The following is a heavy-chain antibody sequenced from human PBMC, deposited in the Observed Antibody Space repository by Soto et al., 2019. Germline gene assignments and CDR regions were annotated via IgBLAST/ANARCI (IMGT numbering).Heavy chain of an antibody. V-gene: IGHV4-4*02. CDR3: AGGGFRGPKRAYYYYGMDV. D-gene: IGHD3-10*01. CDR2: IYHSGRT. J-gene: IGHJ6*02. Sequence: SETLSLTCAVSGGSISSSNWWSWVRQPPGKGLEWLGEIYHSGRTNYNPTLKSRVTISVDKSKNQFSLKLSSVTAADTAVYYFAGGGFRGPKRAYYYYGMDVWGQGTTVTVSS. CDR1: GGSISSSNW.